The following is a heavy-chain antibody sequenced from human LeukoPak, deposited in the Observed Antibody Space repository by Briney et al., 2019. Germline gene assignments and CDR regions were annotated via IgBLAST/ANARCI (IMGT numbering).Heavy chain of an antibody. Sequence: GTSLRLSCAASGFPFSSYGMHWVRQAPGKGLEWVARLVYDARSDYANSVKGRFSVSRDDSKNTLFLDMSNLRVEDTALYYCARDLSAAFDFWGQGVLVTVSS. J-gene: IGHJ4*02. V-gene: IGHV3-33*01. CDR2: LVYDARS. CDR3: ARDLSAAFDF. D-gene: IGHD6-19*01. CDR1: GFPFSSYG.